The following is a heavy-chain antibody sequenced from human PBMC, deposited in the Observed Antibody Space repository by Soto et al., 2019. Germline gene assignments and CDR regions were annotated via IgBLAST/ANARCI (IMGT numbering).Heavy chain of an antibody. V-gene: IGHV1-69*06. D-gene: IGHD3-3*01. CDR2: IIPIFGTA. Sequence: GASVKVSGKASGGTFGSYAISWVRQAPGQGLEWMGGIIPIFGTANYAQKFQGRVTITADKSTSTAYMELSSLRSEDTAVYYCARDGVDESFDYWGQGTLVTVSS. CDR1: GGTFGSYA. J-gene: IGHJ4*02. CDR3: ARDGVDESFDY.